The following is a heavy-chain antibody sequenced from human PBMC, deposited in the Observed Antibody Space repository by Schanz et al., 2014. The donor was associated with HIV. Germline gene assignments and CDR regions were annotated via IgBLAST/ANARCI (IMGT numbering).Heavy chain of an antibody. CDR3: ARETSGFSTSWTPRYHYYGMDV. D-gene: IGHD6-13*01. J-gene: IGHJ6*02. CDR2: INSNNKVM. CDR1: GFRLNDFA. Sequence: EVQVVESGGGLVQPGRSLRLSCTISGFRLNDFAMHWVRQIPGQGLEWISGINSNNKVMGYSVSVKGRFTISRDNSKNTLYLEMNSLRPEDTAVYYCARETSGFSTSWTPRYHYYGMDVWGQGTTVTVSS. V-gene: IGHV3-9*01.